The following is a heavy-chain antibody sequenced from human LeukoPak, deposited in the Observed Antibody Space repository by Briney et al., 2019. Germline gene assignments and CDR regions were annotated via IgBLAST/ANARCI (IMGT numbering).Heavy chain of an antibody. CDR3: ARDHSSGWYGSDGGIDY. Sequence: SETLSLTCTVSGGSISSSSYYWGWIRQPPGKGLEWIGSIYYSGSTYYNPPLKSRVTISVDTSKNQFSLKLSSVTAADTAVYYCARDHSSGWYGSDGGIDYWGQGTLVTVSS. J-gene: IGHJ4*02. D-gene: IGHD6-19*01. V-gene: IGHV4-39*07. CDR2: IYYSGST. CDR1: GGSISSSSYY.